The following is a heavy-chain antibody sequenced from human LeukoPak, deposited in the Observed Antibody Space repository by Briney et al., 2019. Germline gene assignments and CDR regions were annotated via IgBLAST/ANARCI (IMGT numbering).Heavy chain of an antibody. Sequence: GGSLRLSXAASGFTFSSYWMSWVRQAPGKGLEWVANIKQDGSEKYYVDSVKGRFTISRDNAKNSLYLQMNSLRAEDTAVYYCARVNVLRFLEWYRPLYYFDYWGQGTLVTVSS. CDR3: ARVNVLRFLEWYRPLYYFDY. CDR1: GFTFSSYW. D-gene: IGHD3-3*01. J-gene: IGHJ4*02. CDR2: IKQDGSEK. V-gene: IGHV3-7*01.